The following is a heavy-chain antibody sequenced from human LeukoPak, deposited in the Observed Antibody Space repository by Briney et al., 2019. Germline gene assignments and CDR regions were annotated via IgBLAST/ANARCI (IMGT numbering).Heavy chain of an antibody. V-gene: IGHV3-21*01. CDR2: ISSSSTYI. Sequence: GGSLRLSCAASGFTFSSYSMNRVRQAPGKGLEWASSISSSSTYIYYADSVKGRFTISRDNAKNSLYLQMSSLRAEDTAVYYCARDYDSSGYYYFDYWGQGTLVTVSS. CDR1: GFTFSSYS. J-gene: IGHJ4*02. CDR3: ARDYDSSGYYYFDY. D-gene: IGHD3-22*01.